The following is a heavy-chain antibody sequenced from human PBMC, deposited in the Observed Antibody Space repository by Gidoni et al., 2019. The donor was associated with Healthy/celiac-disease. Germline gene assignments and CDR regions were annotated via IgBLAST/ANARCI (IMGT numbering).Heavy chain of an antibody. CDR1: GFTFSSYW. D-gene: IGHD3-22*01. Sequence: GFTFSSYWMHWVRQAPGTGLVWVSRINSDGSSTSYADSVKGRFTISRDNAKNTLYLQMNSLRAEDTAVYYCARDLYYYDSSGYLVYWGQGTLVTVSS. CDR2: INSDGSST. CDR3: ARDLYYYDSSGYLVY. V-gene: IGHV3-74*01. J-gene: IGHJ4*02.